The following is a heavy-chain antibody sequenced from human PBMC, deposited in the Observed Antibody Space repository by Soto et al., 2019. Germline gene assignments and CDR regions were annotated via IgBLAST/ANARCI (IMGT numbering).Heavy chain of an antibody. CDR2: ISGSGGST. J-gene: IGHJ6*02. D-gene: IGHD6-19*01. Sequence: PGGSLRLSCAASGFTFSSYAMRWFRQAPGKGLEWVSAISGSGGSTYYADSVKGRFTISRDNSKNTLYLQMNSLRAEDTAVYYCAKDQQWPSHGMDVWGQGTTVTVS. CDR1: GFTFSSYA. V-gene: IGHV3-23*01. CDR3: AKDQQWPSHGMDV.